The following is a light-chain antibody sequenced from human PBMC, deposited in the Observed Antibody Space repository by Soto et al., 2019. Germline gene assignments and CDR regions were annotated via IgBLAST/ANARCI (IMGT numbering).Light chain of an antibody. J-gene: IGLJ1*01. V-gene: IGLV2-14*03. CDR3: SSYTSSSTLSTYV. Sequence: QSALTQPASVSGSPGQSITISCTGTSSDVGGYNYVSWYQHHPGKAPKLMIYDVSNRPSGVSNRFSGSKSGNTASLILSGLQAEDEADYYCSSYTSSSTLSTYVFGTGTTLTVL. CDR2: DVS. CDR1: SSDVGGYNY.